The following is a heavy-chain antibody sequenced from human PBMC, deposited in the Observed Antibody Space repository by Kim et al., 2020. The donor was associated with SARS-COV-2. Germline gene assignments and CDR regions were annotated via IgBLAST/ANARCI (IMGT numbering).Heavy chain of an antibody. CDR1: GGTFSSYA. CDR3: ARDQGGERDGYLAFDI. Sequence: SVKVSCKASGGTFSSYAISWVRQAPGQGLEWMGGIIPIFGTANYAQKFQGRVTITADESTSTAYMELSSLRSEDTAVYYCARDQGGERDGYLAFDIWGQGTMVTVSS. J-gene: IGHJ3*02. D-gene: IGHD3-22*01. CDR2: IIPIFGTA. V-gene: IGHV1-69*13.